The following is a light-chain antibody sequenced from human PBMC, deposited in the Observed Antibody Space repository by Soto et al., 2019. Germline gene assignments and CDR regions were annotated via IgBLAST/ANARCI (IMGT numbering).Light chain of an antibody. V-gene: IGKV1-39*01. CDR2: AAS. CDR1: ENIAND. J-gene: IGKJ2*01. CDR3: QQSYTASTYT. Sequence: DIQMTQSPSSLSASVGDRVTITCRASENIANDLHWYQQKPGKAPKILIYAASTLQSGVPSRFSGSGSGTYFTLTISSPQPEDFATYYCQQSYTASTYTFGQGTKLQIK.